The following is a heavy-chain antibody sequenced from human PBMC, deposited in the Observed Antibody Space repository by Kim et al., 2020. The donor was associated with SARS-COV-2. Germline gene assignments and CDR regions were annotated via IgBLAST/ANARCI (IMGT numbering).Heavy chain of an antibody. CDR2: DPGGGGRT. Sequence: GGSLRLSCGASGFTVNNFAMSWVRQAPGKGLEWVSTDPGGGGRTFYADFVKGRFTISRDNSKNTVFLQMNSVRAEDTAVYYCAKAQPLSSGSYVFEDWGQGPLVTVSS. CDR1: GFTVNNFA. V-gene: IGHV3-23*01. CDR3: AKAQPLSSGSYVFED. J-gene: IGHJ4*02. D-gene: IGHD6-19*01.